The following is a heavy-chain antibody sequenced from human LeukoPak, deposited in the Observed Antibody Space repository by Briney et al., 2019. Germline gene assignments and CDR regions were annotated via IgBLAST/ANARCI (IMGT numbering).Heavy chain of an antibody. CDR1: GFIFSSYG. J-gene: IGHJ5*02. CDR3: ARDRGSSGYCDA. D-gene: IGHD6-13*01. CDR2: IWYDGSNK. Sequence: GGSLRLFCAPSGFIFSSYGMQWVRRAGGRGLGGLAVIWYDGSNKYYAESVKCRFTISRDNSTNTLYLQMNSLKAEDTAVYSCARDRGSSGYCDAWGQGTLVTVSS. V-gene: IGHV3-33*01.